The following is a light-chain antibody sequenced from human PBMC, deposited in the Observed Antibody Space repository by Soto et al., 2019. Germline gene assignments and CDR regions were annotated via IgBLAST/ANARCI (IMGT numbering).Light chain of an antibody. J-gene: IGKJ2*01. Sequence: DVVMTQSPLSLPVTLGQPASISCRSSQSLVYSDGNTYLNWFQQRPGQSPRRLIYKVSNRDSGVPDRFSGSGSGTDFTLKISRVEAEDVGVYYCMRGTHWPQGYTFGQGTKLEIK. CDR1: QSLVYSDGNTY. V-gene: IGKV2-30*01. CDR2: KVS. CDR3: MRGTHWPQGYT.